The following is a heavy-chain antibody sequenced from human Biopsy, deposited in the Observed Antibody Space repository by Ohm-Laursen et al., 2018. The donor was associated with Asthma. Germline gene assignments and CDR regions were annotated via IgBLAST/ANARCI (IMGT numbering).Heavy chain of an antibody. J-gene: IGHJ6*02. V-gene: IGHV1-18*04. Sequence: GASVKVSCKTSGYTFRSYSITWVRQAPGQGLEWMGWINTNNGHTQYAQKFQGRVTMTTDTSTSTAYLELRSLRSDDTAVYYRARGSKIGRPRLVFNWVRTDYYYSLDVWGQGTTVTASS. CDR2: INTNNGHT. CDR3: ARGSKIGRPRLVFNWVRTDYYYSLDV. D-gene: IGHD7-27*01. CDR1: GYTFRSYS.